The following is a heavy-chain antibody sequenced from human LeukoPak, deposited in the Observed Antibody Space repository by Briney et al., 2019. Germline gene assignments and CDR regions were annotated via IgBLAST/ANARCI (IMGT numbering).Heavy chain of an antibody. J-gene: IGHJ4*02. CDR2: ISSGSSYI. V-gene: IGHV3-21*01. D-gene: IGHD2-15*01. Sequence: GGSLRLSCAASGFTFSSYSMNWVRQAPGKGLEWVSSISSGSSYIYYADSVKGRFTISRDNAKNSLYLQMNSLRAEDTAVYYCARDVDCSGGSCYRTVDYWGQGTLVTVSS. CDR3: ARDVDCSGGSCYRTVDY. CDR1: GFTFSSYS.